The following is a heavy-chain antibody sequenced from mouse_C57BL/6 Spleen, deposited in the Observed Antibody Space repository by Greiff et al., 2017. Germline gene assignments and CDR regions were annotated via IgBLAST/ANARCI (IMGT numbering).Heavy chain of an antibody. Sequence: QVQLQQSGAELVRPGTSVKVSCKASGYAFTNYLIEWVKQRPGQGLEWIGVINPGSGGTNYNEKFKGKATLTADKSSSTAYMQLSSLTSEDSAVYFCARRGLRQWLDYWGQGTTLTVSS. J-gene: IGHJ2*01. CDR2: INPGSGGT. CDR3: ARRGLRQWLDY. D-gene: IGHD2-12*01. V-gene: IGHV1-54*01. CDR1: GYAFTNYL.